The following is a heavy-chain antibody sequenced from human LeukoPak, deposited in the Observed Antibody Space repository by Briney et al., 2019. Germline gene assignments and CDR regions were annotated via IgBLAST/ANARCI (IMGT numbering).Heavy chain of an antibody. CDR1: GYSFYNYG. Sequence: ASVKVSCKASGYSFYNYGISWVRQAPGQGLGWMGWTTAYNGNTKYAQKVQGRVTMNTDTSTSTAYMELRSLRYDDTAVYYCARERSIAAAGNFDYWGQGTLVTVSS. CDR2: TTAYNGNT. V-gene: IGHV1-18*01. J-gene: IGHJ4*02. D-gene: IGHD6-13*01. CDR3: ARERSIAAAGNFDY.